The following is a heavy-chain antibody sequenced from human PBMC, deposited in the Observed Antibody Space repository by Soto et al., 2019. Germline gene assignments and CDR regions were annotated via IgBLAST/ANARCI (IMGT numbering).Heavy chain of an antibody. CDR2: IYYTGST. CDR1: GGSVSSGSYY. J-gene: IGHJ3*02. CDR3: AGALDGYNYDDAFDI. V-gene: IGHV4-61*01. Sequence: QVQLQESGPGLVKPSDPLSLTCTVSGGSVSSGSYYWSWIRQPPGKGLEWIGYIYYTGSTYYNPSLESRVTIPGDTSKNQFSLKLSSVNAADTAVYYCAGALDGYNYDDAFDIWGQGAMVTVSS. D-gene: IGHD5-12*01.